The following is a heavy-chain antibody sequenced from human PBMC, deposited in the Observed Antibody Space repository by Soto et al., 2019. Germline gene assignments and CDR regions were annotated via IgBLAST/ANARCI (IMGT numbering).Heavy chain of an antibody. Sequence: SETLSLTCTVSGGSFSSSSYYWVWVRQPPGKGLEWIGSIYYDGATYYNPSLKSRVAISVDTSKNQFSLKLSSVTAADTAVYYCARYGSGSYYPTTFDYWGQGTLVTVSS. D-gene: IGHD3-10*01. CDR3: ARYGSGSYYPTTFDY. V-gene: IGHV4-39*07. CDR2: IYYDGAT. J-gene: IGHJ4*02. CDR1: GGSFSSSSYY.